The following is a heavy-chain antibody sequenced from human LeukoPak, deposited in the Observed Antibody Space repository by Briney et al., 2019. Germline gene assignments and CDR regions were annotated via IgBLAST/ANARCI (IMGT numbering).Heavy chain of an antibody. CDR1: GFTFSSYE. D-gene: IGHD3-10*01. V-gene: IGHV3-23*01. CDR3: AKLFESGTYNNFFHY. CDR2: ITATSSST. J-gene: IGHJ4*02. Sequence: GGSLRLSCAASGFTFSSYEMNWVRQAPGKGLEWVSAITATSSSTHDADSVQGRFAISRDNSKNTLYLQMNSLRPEDTAIYYCAKLFESGTYNNFFHYWSQGTLVTVFS.